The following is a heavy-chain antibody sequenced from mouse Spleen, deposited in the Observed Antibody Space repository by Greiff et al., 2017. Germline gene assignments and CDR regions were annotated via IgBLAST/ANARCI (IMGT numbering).Heavy chain of an antibody. CDR1: GYTFTDYY. CDR2: INPYNGGT. V-gene: IGHV1-19*01. J-gene: IGHJ4*01. D-gene: IGHD2-10*02. Sequence: VQLQQSGPVLVKPGASVKMSCKASGYTFTDYYMNWVKQSHGKSLEWIGVINPYNGGTSSNQKFKGKATLTVDKSSSTAYMELNSLTSEDSAVYDCARRYGNAMDYWGQGTSVTVSS. CDR3: ARRYGNAMDY.